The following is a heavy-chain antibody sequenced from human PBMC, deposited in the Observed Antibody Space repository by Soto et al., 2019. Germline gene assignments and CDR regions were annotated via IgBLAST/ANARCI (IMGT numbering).Heavy chain of an antibody. V-gene: IGHV3-23*01. CDR3: TKTFGSNWFDP. D-gene: IGHD3-16*01. J-gene: IGHJ5*02. CDR1: GFNFSSYG. CDR2: ISGSAGNT. Sequence: GGSLRLSCAASGFNFSSYGMNWVRQAPGKGLEWVSAISGSAGNTYYADSVKGRFSTSRDNSKSTLYLQMNSLRVEDTAVYYCTKTFGSNWFDPWGQGTLFTVSS.